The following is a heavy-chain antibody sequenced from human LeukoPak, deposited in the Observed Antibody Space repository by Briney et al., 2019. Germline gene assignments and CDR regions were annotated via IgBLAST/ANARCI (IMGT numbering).Heavy chain of an antibody. CDR1: GYIFTDYA. CDR2: MNAANGNT. D-gene: IGHD3-10*01. V-gene: IGHV1-3*01. J-gene: IGHJ6*03. Sequence: ASVKVSCKASGYIFTDYAIHWLRQAPGQRPEWMGWMNAANGNTKYSQKFQGRITLIRDTSAATAYMELSSLRHDDLAVYYCARGAYGSGSWKYYYYYYMDVWGKGTTVTVSS. CDR3: ARGAYGSGSWKYYYYYYMDV.